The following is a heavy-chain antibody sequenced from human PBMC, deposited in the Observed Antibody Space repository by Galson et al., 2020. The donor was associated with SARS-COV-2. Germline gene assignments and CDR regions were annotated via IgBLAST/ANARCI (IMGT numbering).Heavy chain of an antibody. V-gene: IGHV1-69*10. CDR1: GGTFSSYA. D-gene: IGHD6-13*01. J-gene: IGHJ3*02. Sequence: SVKVSCKASGGTFSSYAISWVRQAPGQGLEWMGGIIPTLGIANYAQKFQGRVTITADKSTSTAYMELSSLRSEDTAVYYCARDKTGVYAFDIWGQGTMVTVSS. CDR3: ARDKTGVYAFDI. CDR2: IIPTLGIA.